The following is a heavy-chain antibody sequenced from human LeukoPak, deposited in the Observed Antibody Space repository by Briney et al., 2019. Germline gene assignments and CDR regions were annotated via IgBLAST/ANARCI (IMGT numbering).Heavy chain of an antibody. CDR1: GFTFSSYG. J-gene: IGHJ4*02. CDR2: ISYDGSNK. V-gene: IGHV3-30*18. Sequence: GGSLRLSCAASGFTFSSYGMHWVRQAPGKGLEWVAVISYDGSNKYYADSVKGRFTISRDNSKNTLYLQMNSLRAEDTAVYYCAKASSPYGSGSYTPFDYWGQGTLVTVSS. D-gene: IGHD3-10*01. CDR3: AKASSPYGSGSYTPFDY.